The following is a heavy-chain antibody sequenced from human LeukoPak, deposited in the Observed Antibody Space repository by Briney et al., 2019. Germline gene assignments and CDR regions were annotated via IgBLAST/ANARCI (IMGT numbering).Heavy chain of an antibody. J-gene: IGHJ4*02. CDR2: ISGSGGST. CDR1: GLTFSSHA. Sequence: PGGSLRLSCAASGLTFSSHAMTWVRQAPGKGLEWVSGISGSGGSTYYADSVKGRFTISRDNSKNTLYLQMNSLRAEDTAVYYCAKDDRIAARPIDYWGQGTLVTVSS. D-gene: IGHD6-6*01. CDR3: AKDDRIAARPIDY. V-gene: IGHV3-23*01.